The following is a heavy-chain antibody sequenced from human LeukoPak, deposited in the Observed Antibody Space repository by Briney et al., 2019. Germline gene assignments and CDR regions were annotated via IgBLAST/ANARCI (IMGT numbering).Heavy chain of an antibody. CDR2: INYDARSR. CDR3: VRGAGPGTPFD. Sequence: HPGGSLRLSCAASGFTFSLSWMHWVRQAPGKGLEWVSSINYDARSRTSADSVKGRLTISRDNAENTLFLQMNSLRVEDSAIYSCVRGAGPGTPFDWGQGILVTVSS. V-gene: IGHV3-74*01. CDR1: GFTFSLSW. J-gene: IGHJ1*01. D-gene: IGHD1-1*01.